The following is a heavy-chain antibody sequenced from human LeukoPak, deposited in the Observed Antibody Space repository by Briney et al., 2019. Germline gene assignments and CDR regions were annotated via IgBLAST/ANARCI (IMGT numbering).Heavy chain of an antibody. D-gene: IGHD4/OR15-4a*01. CDR1: GVSISSSNW. CDR2: IYHVGST. J-gene: IGHJ4*02. CDR3: AAIVTMPFDY. V-gene: IGHV4-4*02. Sequence: SETLSLTCAASGVSISSSNWWSWVRQPPGKGLWWIGEIYHVGSTNYNPSLKSRVTISVDKSKNQFSLRLNSVTAADTAVYYCAAIVTMPFDYWGQGTLVTVSS.